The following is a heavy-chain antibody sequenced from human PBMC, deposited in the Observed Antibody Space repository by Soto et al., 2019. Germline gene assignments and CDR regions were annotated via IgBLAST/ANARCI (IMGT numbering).Heavy chain of an antibody. D-gene: IGHD6-13*01. J-gene: IGHJ4*02. CDR1: GYTFTSYG. CDR2: ISAYNGNP. V-gene: IGHV1-18*01. Sequence: QVQLEQSGAEVKKPGASVKVSCKTSGYTFTSYGISWVRQAPGQGLEWMGWISAYNGNPNYAQKFQGRVTMTTDTSTSTAYMELRSLRSDDTAVYYCARVPTYSSSWIDLDYWGQGTLVTVSS. CDR3: ARVPTYSSSWIDLDY.